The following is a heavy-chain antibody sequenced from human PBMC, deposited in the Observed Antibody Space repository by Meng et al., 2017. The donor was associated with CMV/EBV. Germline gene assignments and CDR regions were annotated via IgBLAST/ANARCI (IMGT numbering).Heavy chain of an antibody. CDR1: GGSFSGYY. V-gene: IGHV4-34*01. Sequence: SETLSLTCAVYGGSFSGYYWSWIRQPPGKGLEWIGEINHSGSTNYNPSLKSRVTISVDTSKNQFSLKLSSVTAADTAVYYCARVRGDIVVVPALGYFDYWGQGTLVTVSS. CDR2: INHSGST. CDR3: ARVRGDIVVVPALGYFDY. J-gene: IGHJ4*02. D-gene: IGHD2-2*01.